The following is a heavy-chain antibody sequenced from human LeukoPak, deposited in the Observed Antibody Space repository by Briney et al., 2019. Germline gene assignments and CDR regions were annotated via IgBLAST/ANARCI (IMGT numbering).Heavy chain of an antibody. CDR2: IKQDGSEK. D-gene: IGHD3-16*01. Sequence: GGSLSLSCAASGFSVSDYWMTWVRQAPGKGLEWVANIKQDGSEKTYVDSVKGRFTISRDNAKNSLYLQMNSLRVEDTAMYYCVRDGGTDWYDPWGQGTLVTVFS. CDR3: VRDGGTDWYDP. CDR1: GFSVSDYW. J-gene: IGHJ5*02. V-gene: IGHV3-7*01.